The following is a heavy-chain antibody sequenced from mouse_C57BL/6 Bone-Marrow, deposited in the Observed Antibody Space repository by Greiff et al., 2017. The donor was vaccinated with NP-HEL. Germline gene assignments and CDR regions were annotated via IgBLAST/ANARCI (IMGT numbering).Heavy chain of an antibody. CDR2: IDPNSGGT. D-gene: IGHD1-1*01. V-gene: IGHV1-72*01. CDR1: GYTFTSYL. CDR3: ARYYYGSSSFDY. Sequence: QVQLQQPGAELVKPGASVKLSCKASGYTFTSYLMHWVKQRPGRGLEWIGRIDPNSGGTKYNEKFESKATLTVDKPASTAYMQLNSLTSDDSAVYYCARYYYGSSSFDYWGQGTTLTVSS. J-gene: IGHJ2*01.